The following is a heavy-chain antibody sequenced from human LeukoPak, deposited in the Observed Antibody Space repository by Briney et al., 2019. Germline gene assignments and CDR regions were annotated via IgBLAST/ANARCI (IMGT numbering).Heavy chain of an antibody. CDR2: ISFDGSNK. CDR3: AKDPRTYYYDSSGYWLDY. Sequence: GGSLRLSCAASGFTFVSYGMHWVRQAPGKGLEWVAFISFDGSNKYYADSVKGRFTISRDNSKNTLYLQMNSLRPEDTAVYYCAKDPRTYYYDSSGYWLDYWGQGTLVTVSS. D-gene: IGHD3-22*01. J-gene: IGHJ4*02. V-gene: IGHV3-30*02. CDR1: GFTFVSYG.